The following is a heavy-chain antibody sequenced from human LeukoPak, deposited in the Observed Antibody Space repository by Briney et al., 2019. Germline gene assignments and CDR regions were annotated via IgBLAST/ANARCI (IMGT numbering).Heavy chain of an antibody. CDR1: GGSISSGDYY. CDR2: IYYSGST. J-gene: IGHJ4*02. Sequence: SQTLSLTCTVSGGSISSGDYYWSWIRQPPGKGLEWIGYIYYSGSTYYNPSLKSRVTISVDTSKNQFSLKLSSVTAADTAVYYCARFPRVLLWFGELDYWGQGTLVTVS. CDR3: ARFPRVLLWFGELDY. D-gene: IGHD3-10*01. V-gene: IGHV4-30-4*08.